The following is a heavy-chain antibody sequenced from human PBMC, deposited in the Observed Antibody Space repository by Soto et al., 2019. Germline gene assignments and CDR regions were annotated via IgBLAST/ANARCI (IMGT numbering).Heavy chain of an antibody. CDR1: GGSFSGYY. CDR3: ASFATYDYGDYFDY. J-gene: IGHJ4*02. Sequence: NPSETLSLTCAVYGGSFSGYYWSWIRQPPGKGLEWIGEINHSGSTNYNPSLKSRVTISVDTSKNQFSLKLSSVTAADTAVYYCASFATYDYGDYFDYWGQGTLVTVSS. V-gene: IGHV4-34*01. CDR2: INHSGST. D-gene: IGHD4-17*01.